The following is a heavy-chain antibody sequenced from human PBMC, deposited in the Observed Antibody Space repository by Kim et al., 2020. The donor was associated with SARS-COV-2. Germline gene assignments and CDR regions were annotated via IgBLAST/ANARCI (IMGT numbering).Heavy chain of an antibody. CDR2: ITTSSSYT. V-gene: IGHV3-11*05. J-gene: IGHJ4*02. D-gene: IGHD1-26*01. CDR3: ARDPIGSKGLYDY. CDR1: GFTFSDYY. Sequence: GGSQRLSCAASGFTFSDYYMSWIRQAPGKGLEWVSYITTSSSYTNYADSVKGRFTISRDNAKNSLFLQMNSLRDEDTAVYYCARDPIGSKGLYDYWGQGTLVTVSS.